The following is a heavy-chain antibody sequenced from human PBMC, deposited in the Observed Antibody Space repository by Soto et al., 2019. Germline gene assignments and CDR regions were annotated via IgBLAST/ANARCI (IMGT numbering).Heavy chain of an antibody. CDR1: GFAFSSYA. CDR3: AKDGDYGAFFDY. CDR2: TSGSDGYA. J-gene: IGHJ4*02. D-gene: IGHD4-17*01. Sequence: GGSLRLSCAASGFAFSSYAMTWVRQAPGKGLEWVSVTSGSDGYANYADSVKGRFTISRDNSKNTLYLQMNSLRAEDTAVYFCAKDGDYGAFFDYWGQGTLVTVSS. V-gene: IGHV3-23*01.